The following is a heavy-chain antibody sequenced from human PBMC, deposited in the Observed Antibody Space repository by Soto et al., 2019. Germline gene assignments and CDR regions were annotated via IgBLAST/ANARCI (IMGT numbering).Heavy chain of an antibody. J-gene: IGHJ4*02. CDR1: GFTFSSYE. V-gene: IGHV3-48*03. Sequence: PGGSLRLSCAASGFTFSSYEMNWVRQAPGKGLEWVSYISSGSTIYYADSVKGRFTISRDNAKNSLYLQMNSLRAEDTAVYYCAISLVYWGQGTLVTVSS. CDR2: ISSGSTI. CDR3: AISLVY.